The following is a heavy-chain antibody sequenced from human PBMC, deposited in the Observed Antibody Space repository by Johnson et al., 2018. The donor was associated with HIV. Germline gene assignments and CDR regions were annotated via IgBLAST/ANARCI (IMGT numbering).Heavy chain of an antibody. CDR1: GFTVSSNY. CDR3: ARARRAAAQRDAFDN. J-gene: IGHJ3*02. CDR2: IYSGGIT. D-gene: IGHD6-13*01. V-gene: IGHV3-53*01. Sequence: VQLVESGGGMVQPGGSLRLSCAASGFTVSSNYMSWVRQAPGKGLVWVSLIYSGGITYYADSVKGRFTISRDNSKNTLYLPMNSLRAEDTAVYYCARARRAAAQRDAFDNWGQGTMVTVSS.